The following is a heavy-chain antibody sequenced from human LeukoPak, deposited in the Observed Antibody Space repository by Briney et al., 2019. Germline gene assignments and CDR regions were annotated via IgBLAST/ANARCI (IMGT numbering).Heavy chain of an antibody. J-gene: IGHJ4*02. V-gene: IGHV3-30*18. CDR1: GFIFSNHG. CDR3: AKENTNAMDYFDY. Sequence: GMSLRLSCAVSGFIFSNHGMHWVRQAPGKGPEWLSVISYDGRKNYYADSVKGRFTISRDNSKDTLYLQMNSLRAEDTALYYCAKENTNAMDYFDYWGQGTLVTVSS. CDR2: ISYDGRKN.